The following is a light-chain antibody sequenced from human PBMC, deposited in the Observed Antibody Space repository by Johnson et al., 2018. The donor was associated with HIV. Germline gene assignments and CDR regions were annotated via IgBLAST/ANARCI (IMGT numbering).Light chain of an antibody. CDR3: GTWDINLRKV. Sequence: QSVLTQPPSVSAAPGQKVTISCSGSSSNIGNNYVSWYRQLPGTAPKLLIYENNKRPSGIPDRFSGSKSGTSATLGITGLQTGDEAYYYCGTWDINLRKVFGTGTKVTVL. CDR1: SSNIGNNY. CDR2: ENN. J-gene: IGLJ1*01. V-gene: IGLV1-51*01.